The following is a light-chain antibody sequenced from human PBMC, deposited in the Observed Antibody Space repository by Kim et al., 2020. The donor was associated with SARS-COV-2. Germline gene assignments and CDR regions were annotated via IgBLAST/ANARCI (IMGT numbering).Light chain of an antibody. CDR2: GAS. J-gene: IGKJ4*01. V-gene: IGKV3D-15*01. CDR3: QQYNNWPLT. Sequence: VSPGERATLSGRASQSIRTTLAWYQQKPGQAPRLLIYGASTGATGIPARFSGSGSGTEFSLTISSLLSEDIAVYYCQQYNNWPLTFGGGTKVDIK. CDR1: QSIRTT.